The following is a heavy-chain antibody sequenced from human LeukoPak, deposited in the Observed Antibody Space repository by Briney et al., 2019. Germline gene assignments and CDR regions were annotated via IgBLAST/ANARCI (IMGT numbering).Heavy chain of an antibody. CDR2: IYYSGST. D-gene: IGHD1-26*01. CDR3: ARFPVGNYYYYMDV. CDR1: GGSISSYY. Sequence: PSETLSLTCTVSGGSISSYYWSWIRQPPGKGLEWIGYIYYSGSTNYNPSLKSRVTISVDTSKNQFSLKLSSVTAADTAVYYCARFPVGNYYYYMDVWGKGTTVTVSS. V-gene: IGHV4-59*01. J-gene: IGHJ6*03.